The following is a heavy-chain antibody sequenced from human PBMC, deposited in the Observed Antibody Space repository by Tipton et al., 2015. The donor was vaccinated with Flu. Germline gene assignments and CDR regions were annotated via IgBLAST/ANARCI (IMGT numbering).Heavy chain of an antibody. D-gene: IGHD3-10*01. CDR3: ARSFSQYFGSGSCHDY. CDR1: GYTFTDYF. J-gene: IGHJ4*02. Sequence: QVQLVQSGAEVKKPGASVKVSCKASGYTFTDYFIHWMRQAPGQGLEWLGWVNPNSGGTNYAQKSQGRVTMTRDTSINIAYVELSSLRSDDTAVYYCARSFSQYFGSGSCHDYWGQGTLVTVSS. CDR2: VNPNSGGT. V-gene: IGHV1-2*02.